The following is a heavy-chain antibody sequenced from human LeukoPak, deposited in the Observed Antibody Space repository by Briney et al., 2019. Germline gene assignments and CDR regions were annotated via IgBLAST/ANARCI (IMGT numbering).Heavy chain of an antibody. D-gene: IGHD2-2*01. CDR3: AKDQGEYQLLSSQRGFDY. CDR1: GFTFSSYA. J-gene: IGHJ4*02. CDR2: ISGGSGST. V-gene: IGHV3-23*01. Sequence: PGGSLRLSCAASGFTFSSYAMSWVRQAPGKGLAWVSTISGGSGSTYCADSVKGRFTISRDNSKNTLYLQMNSLRDEDTAVYYCAKDQGEYQLLSSQRGFDYWGQGTLVTVSS.